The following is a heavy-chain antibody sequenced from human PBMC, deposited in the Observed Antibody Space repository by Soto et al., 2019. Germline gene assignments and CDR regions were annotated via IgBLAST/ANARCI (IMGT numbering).Heavy chain of an antibody. V-gene: IGHV3-48*02. Sequence: GGSLRLSCAASGFTFSSYSMNWVRQAPGKGLEWVSYISSSSSTIYYADSVKGRFTISRDNAKNSLYLQMNSLRDEDTAVYYCASVGYCSSTSCYYGMDVWGQGTTVTVSS. CDR3: ASVGYCSSTSCYYGMDV. D-gene: IGHD2-2*01. CDR2: ISSSSSTI. CDR1: GFTFSSYS. J-gene: IGHJ6*02.